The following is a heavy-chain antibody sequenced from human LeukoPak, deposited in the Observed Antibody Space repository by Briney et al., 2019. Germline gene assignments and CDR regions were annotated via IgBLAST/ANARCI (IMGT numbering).Heavy chain of an antibody. J-gene: IGHJ3*02. CDR2: IWYDGSQR. V-gene: IGHV3-30*02. D-gene: IGHD3-22*01. CDR1: GFSFSKYG. CDR3: AIENFDSGGPGSRSPAFDI. Sequence: GGSLRLSCAASGFSFSKYGLHWVRQAPGKGLQWVAMIWYDGSQRYYVDSVKGRFTISRDSSKNTMFLQMNSLTDEDTAVYYCAIENFDSGGPGSRSPAFDIWGQGTMVSVSS.